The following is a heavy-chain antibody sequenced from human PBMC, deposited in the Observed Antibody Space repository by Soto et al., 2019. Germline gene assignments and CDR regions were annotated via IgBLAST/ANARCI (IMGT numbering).Heavy chain of an antibody. Sequence: ASVKVSCKASGYTFTGYYMHWVRQAPGQGLEWMGWINPNSGGTNYAQKFQGWVTMTRDTSISTAYMELSRLRSDDTAVYYCARAFSIAADLTHLNNWLDPWGQGTLVTVSS. J-gene: IGHJ5*02. V-gene: IGHV1-2*04. CDR2: INPNSGGT. CDR1: GYTFTGYY. D-gene: IGHD6-13*01. CDR3: ARAFSIAADLTHLNNWLDP.